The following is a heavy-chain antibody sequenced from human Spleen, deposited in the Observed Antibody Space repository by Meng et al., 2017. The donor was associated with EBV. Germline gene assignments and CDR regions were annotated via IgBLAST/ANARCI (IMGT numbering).Heavy chain of an antibody. Sequence: VCRVESVGLLVHRGRALTFSCASLGFTFISHWWNRGRQAPGKRPVGVSRINEHGSITTYADSVNGRFTISRDNAKDTLYLQMNSLRDEDTAIYYCARDLVGEYDFWGQGTLVTVSS. J-gene: IGHJ4*02. D-gene: IGHD2/OR15-2a*01. V-gene: IGHV3-74*03. CDR1: GFTFISHW. CDR3: ARDLVGEYDF. CDR2: INEHGSIT.